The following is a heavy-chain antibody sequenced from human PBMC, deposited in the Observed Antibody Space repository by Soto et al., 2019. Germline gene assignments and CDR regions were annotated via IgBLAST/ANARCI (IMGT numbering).Heavy chain of an antibody. V-gene: IGHV3-23*01. J-gene: IGHJ4*02. CDR1: GFTFSSYA. CDR3: AKDGGSVCSGGTCYFQAPDY. D-gene: IGHD2-15*01. CDR2: IDGSGRNT. Sequence: PGGSLRLSCAASGFTFSSYAMSWVRQAPGKGLEWVSGIDGSGRNTYYADSVKGRFTNSRDKYKNTLSVQMDSLRVEDTALYYCAKDGGSVCSGGTCYFQAPDYWGQGTLVTVSS.